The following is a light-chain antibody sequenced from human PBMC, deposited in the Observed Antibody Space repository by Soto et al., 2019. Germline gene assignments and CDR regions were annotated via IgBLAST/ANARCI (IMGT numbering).Light chain of an antibody. V-gene: IGKV2-30*02. Sequence: DVVMTQSPLSLPVTLGQPASISCRSNQSLVHSDGIAYFSWFQQRPGRSPRRLIYKVSNRDSGVPARFSGSGSGTDFALKISRVEAEDVGVDYGMQGTHWPITFGQGTRLEIK. CDR3: MQGTHWPIT. CDR1: QSLVHSDGIAY. CDR2: KVS. J-gene: IGKJ5*01.